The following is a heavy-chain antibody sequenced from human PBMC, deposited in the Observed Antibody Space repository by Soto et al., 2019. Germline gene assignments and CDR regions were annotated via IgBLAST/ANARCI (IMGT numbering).Heavy chain of an antibody. CDR1: GFTFSSYG. CDR3: ARELIITGTLENGMDV. CDR2: IWYDGSNK. V-gene: IGHV3-33*01. J-gene: IGHJ6*02. Sequence: PGGSLRLSRAASGFTFSSYGMHWVRQAPGKGLEWVAVIWYDGSNKYYADSVKGRFTISRDNSKNTLYLQMNSLRAEDTAVYYCARELIITGTLENGMDVWGQGTTVTVSS. D-gene: IGHD1-7*01.